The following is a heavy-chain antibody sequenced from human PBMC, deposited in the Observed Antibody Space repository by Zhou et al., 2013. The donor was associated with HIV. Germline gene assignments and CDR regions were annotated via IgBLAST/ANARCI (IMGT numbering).Heavy chain of an antibody. J-gene: IGHJ4*02. Sequence: VQLQESGSGLVKPSQTLSLTCAVSGGSISSDDYSWSWIRQPPGKGLEWIGYIYHSGSTYYNPSLKSRVTISVDRSKNQFSLKLSSVTAADTAVYYCARAPXTDGDYDYFDYWGQGNPGHRLL. D-gene: IGHD4-17*01. CDR3: ARAPXTDGDYDYFDY. CDR2: IYHSGST. V-gene: IGHV4-30-2*01. CDR1: GGSISSDDYS.